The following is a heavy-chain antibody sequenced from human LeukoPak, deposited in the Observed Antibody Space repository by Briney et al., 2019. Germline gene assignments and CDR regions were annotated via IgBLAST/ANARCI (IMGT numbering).Heavy chain of an antibody. CDR2: IRWDGGST. D-gene: IGHD6-13*01. Sequence: PGGSLRLSCAASGFTFDDYAMHWVRQAPGKGLEWVSLIRWDGGSTYYADSVKGRFTISRDNSKNSLYLQMNSLRTEDTALYYCAKAPRVAAAGTPYFDYWGQGTLVTVSS. CDR1: GFTFDDYA. V-gene: IGHV3-43*01. CDR3: AKAPRVAAAGTPYFDY. J-gene: IGHJ4*02.